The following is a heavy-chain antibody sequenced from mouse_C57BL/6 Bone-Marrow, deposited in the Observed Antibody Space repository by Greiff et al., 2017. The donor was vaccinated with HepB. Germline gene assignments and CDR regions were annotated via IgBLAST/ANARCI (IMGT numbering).Heavy chain of an antibody. D-gene: IGHD2-5*01. Sequence: VKLKQPGAELVKPGASVKLSCKASGYTFTSYWMHWVKQRPGQGLEWIGMIHPNSGSTNYNEKFKSKATLTVDKSSSTAYMQLSRLTSEDSAVYYCAGPYYSNYVAWFAYWGQGNLVTVSA. J-gene: IGHJ3*01. CDR2: IHPNSGST. CDR1: GYTFTSYW. CDR3: AGPYYSNYVAWFAY. V-gene: IGHV1-64*01.